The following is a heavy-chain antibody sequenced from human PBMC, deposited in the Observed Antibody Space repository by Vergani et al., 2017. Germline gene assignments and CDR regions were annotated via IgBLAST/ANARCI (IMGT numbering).Heavy chain of an antibody. CDR2: ISGSGGST. CDR3: AKDQYSSGYYYYYYYYGMDV. D-gene: IGHD3-22*01. Sequence: EVQLLESGGGLVQPGGSLRLSCAASGFTFSSYAMSWVRQAPGKGLEWVSAISGSGGSTYYADSVKGRFTISRDNSKNTLYLQMNSLRAEDTAVYYCAKDQYSSGYYYYYYYYGMDVWGQGTTVTVSS. J-gene: IGHJ6*02. V-gene: IGHV3-23*01. CDR1: GFTFSSYA.